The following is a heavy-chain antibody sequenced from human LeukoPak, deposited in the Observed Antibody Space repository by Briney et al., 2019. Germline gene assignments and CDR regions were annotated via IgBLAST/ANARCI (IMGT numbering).Heavy chain of an antibody. CDR2: INHSGTT. J-gene: IGHJ4*02. CDR1: GGSFSDYY. V-gene: IGHV4-34*01. Sequence: SETLSLTCAVYGGSFSDYYWSWIRQPPGKGLEWIGEINHSGTTQYISSLKSRVTISQDTSKKQFSLKLRSATAADTAVYYCTTGRYYYENTGHYYRRPFDSWGQGTLVTASS. CDR3: TTGRYYYENTGHYYRRPFDS. D-gene: IGHD3-22*01.